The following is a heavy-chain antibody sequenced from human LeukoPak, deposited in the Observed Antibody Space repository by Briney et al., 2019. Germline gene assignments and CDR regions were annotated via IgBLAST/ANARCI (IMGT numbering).Heavy chain of an antibody. CDR2: ISSSGSTI. V-gene: IGHV3-48*03. J-gene: IGHJ4*02. CDR3: ARDSWYYDSSGQYYFDY. D-gene: IGHD3-22*01. CDR1: GFTFSSYE. Sequence: PGGSLRLSCAASGFTFSSYEMNWVRQAPGKGLEWVSYISSSGSTIYYADSVKGRFTISRDNAKNSLYLQMNSLRAEDTAVYYCARDSWYYDSSGQYYFDYWGQGTLVTVSS.